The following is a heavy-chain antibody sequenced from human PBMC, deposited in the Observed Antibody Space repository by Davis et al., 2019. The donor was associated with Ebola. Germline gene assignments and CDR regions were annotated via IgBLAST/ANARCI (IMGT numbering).Heavy chain of an antibody. V-gene: IGHV1-18*01. D-gene: IGHD2-15*01. CDR3: ASLGYCSGGSCYKNTFDI. CDR1: GYTFTSYA. CDR2: ISAYNGNT. Sequence: ASVKVSCKASGYTFTSYAISWVRQAPGQGLEWMGWISAYNGNTNYAQKLQGRVTMTTDTSTSTAYMELRSLRSDDTAVYYCASLGYCSGGSCYKNTFDIWGQGTMVTVSS. J-gene: IGHJ3*02.